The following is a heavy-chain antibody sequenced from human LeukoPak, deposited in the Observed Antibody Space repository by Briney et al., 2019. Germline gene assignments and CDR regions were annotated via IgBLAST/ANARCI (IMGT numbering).Heavy chain of an antibody. CDR3: ARWWLIKGFDY. Sequence: PSETLSLTCTVSGGFISSYYWSWIRQPPGKGLEWIGYIYYSGSTNYNPSLKSRVTISVDTSKNQFSLKLSSLTAADTAVYYCARWWLIKGFDYWGQGTLVTVSS. V-gene: IGHV4-59*01. CDR1: GGFISSYY. CDR2: IYYSGST. J-gene: IGHJ4*02. D-gene: IGHD6-19*01.